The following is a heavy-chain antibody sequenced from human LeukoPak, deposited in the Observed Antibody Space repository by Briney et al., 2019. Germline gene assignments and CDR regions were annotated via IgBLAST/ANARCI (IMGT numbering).Heavy chain of an antibody. CDR1: GFTFSSHA. CDR3: ARFLGGFDY. V-gene: IGHV3-23*01. D-gene: IGHD3-16*01. Sequence: GGSLRLSCAASGFTFSSHAMSWVRQAPGKGLGWVSAISGSGGGTYYADSGKGRFTISRDNSKNTLYLQMNSLRAEDTAVYYCARFLGGFDYWGQGTLVTVSS. CDR2: ISGSGGGT. J-gene: IGHJ4*02.